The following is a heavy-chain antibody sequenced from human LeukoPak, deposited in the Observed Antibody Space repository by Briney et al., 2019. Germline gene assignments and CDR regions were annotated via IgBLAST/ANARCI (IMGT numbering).Heavy chain of an antibody. CDR2: ISYDGSNK. CDR3: AKDRAYTGSYFDP. CDR1: GFTFSSYG. J-gene: IGHJ5*02. D-gene: IGHD1-26*01. Sequence: GGSLRLSCAASGFTFSSYGMHWVRQAPGKGLEWVAVISYDGSNKYYADSVKGRFTISRDNSKNTLYLQMNSLRAEDTAVYYCAKDRAYTGSYFDPWGQGTLVTVSS. V-gene: IGHV3-30*18.